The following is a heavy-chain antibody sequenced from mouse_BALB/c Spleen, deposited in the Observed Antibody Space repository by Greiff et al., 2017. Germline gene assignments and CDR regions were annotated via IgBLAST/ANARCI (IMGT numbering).Heavy chain of an antibody. CDR2: IDPYNGGT. Sequence: LQESGPELGKPGASVKISCKASGYSFTGYNMYWVKQSHRKSLEWIGYIDPYNGGTSYNQKSKGKATLTVDKSSSTAYMHLNSLTSEDSAIYYCARSGGNYHYAMDYWGQGTSVTVSA. V-gene: IGHV1S135*01. J-gene: IGHJ4*01. D-gene: IGHD2-1*01. CDR1: GYSFTGYN. CDR3: ARSGGNYHYAMDY.